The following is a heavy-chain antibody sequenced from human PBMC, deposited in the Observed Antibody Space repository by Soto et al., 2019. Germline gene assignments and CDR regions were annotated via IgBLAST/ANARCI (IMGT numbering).Heavy chain of an antibody. Sequence: GESLKISCKASGYDFARTWIGWVRQLPGKGLDWLGIIYPGDSEARYSPSFRGQVTFSVDMSISTAYLQWSSLKTSDIAIYYCARLVGAYDSYFDHWGQGTRVTVSS. CDR3: ARLVGAYDSYFDH. J-gene: IGHJ4*02. CDR1: GYDFARTW. D-gene: IGHD5-12*01. V-gene: IGHV5-51*01. CDR2: IYPGDSEA.